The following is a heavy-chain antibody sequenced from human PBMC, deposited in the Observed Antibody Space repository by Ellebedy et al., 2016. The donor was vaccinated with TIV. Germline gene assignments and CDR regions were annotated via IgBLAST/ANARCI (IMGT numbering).Heavy chain of an antibody. CDR2: IHRDGSAK. V-gene: IGHV3-7*03. CDR1: GFTFDTYW. CDR3: ARDDRWKRDY. J-gene: IGHJ4*02. Sequence: GESLKISCAASGFTFDTYWMAWVRQAPGKGLERVANIHRDGSAKFYVDSVNGRFTISRDNAKNSLYLQLNSLRAEDTATYYCARDDRWKRDYWGQGTLVSVSS. D-gene: IGHD2-15*01.